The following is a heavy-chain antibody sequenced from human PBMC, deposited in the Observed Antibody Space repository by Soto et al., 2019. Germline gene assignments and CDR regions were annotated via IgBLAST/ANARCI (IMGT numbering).Heavy chain of an antibody. CDR1: GYTFTSYD. D-gene: IGHD3-3*01. CDR3: ARAEPNSVFWSGYWTRHDAFDI. J-gene: IGHJ3*02. CDR2: MNPNSGNT. V-gene: IGHV1-8*01. Sequence: GASVKVSCKASGYTFTSYDINWVRQATGQGLEWMGWMNPNSGNTGYAQKFQGRVTMTRNTSISTAYMELSSLRSEDTAVYYCARAEPNSVFWSGYWTRHDAFDIWGQGTMVTVSS.